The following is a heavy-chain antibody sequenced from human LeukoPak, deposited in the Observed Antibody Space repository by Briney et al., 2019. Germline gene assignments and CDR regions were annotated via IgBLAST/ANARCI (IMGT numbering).Heavy chain of an antibody. CDR2: ISSSSSYI. CDR3: ARDTNWGSIAFDI. V-gene: IGHV3-21*01. CDR1: GFTFRSYS. D-gene: IGHD7-27*01. J-gene: IGHJ3*02. Sequence: GGSLRLSCSASGFTFRSYSMNSVRQAPGKGLEWDSSISSSSSYIYYADSVKGRFTISRDNASNSLDQQLNSLRAEDTAVYYSARDTNWGSIAFDIWGQGTMVTVSS.